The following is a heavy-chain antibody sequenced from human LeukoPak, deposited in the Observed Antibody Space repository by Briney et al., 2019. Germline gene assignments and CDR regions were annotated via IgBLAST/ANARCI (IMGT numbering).Heavy chain of an antibody. Sequence: SETLSLTCTVSGGSISRYYWSWIRQPPGKGLEWIGYIYYSGSTNYNPSLKSRVTISVDTSKNQFSLKLSSVTAADTAVYYCARVSGSYYYSDYWGQGTLVTVSS. CDR3: ARVSGSYYYSDY. CDR2: IYYSGST. D-gene: IGHD1-26*01. J-gene: IGHJ4*02. CDR1: GGSISRYY. V-gene: IGHV4-59*01.